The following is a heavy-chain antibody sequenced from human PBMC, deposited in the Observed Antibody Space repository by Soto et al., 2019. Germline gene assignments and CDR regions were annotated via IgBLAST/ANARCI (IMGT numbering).Heavy chain of an antibody. CDR2: MNPNSGDT. J-gene: IGHJ6*03. CDR1: GYTFTTYD. CDR3: ARGLRFRGVTLLYYYYPMDV. Sequence: QVQLVQSGPEVKKPGASVRVSCKASGYTFTTYDVNWVRQATGQGLEWMGWMNPNSGDTGYTQKFQGRVTMTRNTSISTAYMELSSLKSEDTAVYYCARGLRFRGVTLLYYYYPMDVWGKGTTVTVSS. D-gene: IGHD3-10*01. V-gene: IGHV1-8*01.